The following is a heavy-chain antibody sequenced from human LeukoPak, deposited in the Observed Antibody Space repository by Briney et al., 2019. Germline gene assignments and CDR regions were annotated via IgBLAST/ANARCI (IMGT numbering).Heavy chain of an antibody. Sequence: HPGGSLRLSCAASGFTFNTSAMTWVRQAPGEGLEWVSPISGNGGGTYYKDSVKGRITISRDNSKNTVYLQMNSLRVEESAVYYCAKWGLVGDFSYWGQGTLVTVSS. D-gene: IGHD2-21*02. J-gene: IGHJ4*02. CDR1: GFTFNTSA. CDR3: AKWGLVGDFSY. V-gene: IGHV3-23*01. CDR2: ISGNGGGT.